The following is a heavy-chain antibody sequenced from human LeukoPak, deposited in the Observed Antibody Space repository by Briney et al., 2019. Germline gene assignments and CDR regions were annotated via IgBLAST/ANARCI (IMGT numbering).Heavy chain of an antibody. CDR3: ARVRYSSTWSLDY. V-gene: IGHV3-48*03. CDR2: ISSGGSTI. CDR1: GFTFSSYE. J-gene: IGHJ4*02. Sequence: GGSLRLSCAASGFTFSSYEMNWVRQAPGKGLEWLSYISSGGSTIYYADSVKGRFAISRDNAKNSLYLQMNSLRAEDTAVYYCARVRYSSTWSLDYWGRGTLVTVSS. D-gene: IGHD6-13*01.